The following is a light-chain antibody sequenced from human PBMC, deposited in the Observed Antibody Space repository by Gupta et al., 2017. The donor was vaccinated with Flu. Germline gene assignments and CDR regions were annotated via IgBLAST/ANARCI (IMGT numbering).Light chain of an antibody. CDR1: SSNIGNNY. CDR2: DNN. J-gene: IGLJ3*02. V-gene: IGLV1-51*01. Sequence: VTISCTGSSSNIGNNYVSWYQHLPGAAPTLLIYDNNKRPSEIPDRFSGSKSGTSATLRITGLQPGDDAAYYWGTWYSSRSDWVFGGGTKLTVL. CDR3: GTWYSSRSDWV.